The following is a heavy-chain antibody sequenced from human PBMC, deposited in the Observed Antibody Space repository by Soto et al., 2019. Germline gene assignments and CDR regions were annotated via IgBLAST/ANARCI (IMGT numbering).Heavy chain of an antibody. D-gene: IGHD3-22*01. CDR2: IYYSGST. V-gene: IGHV4-61*01. CDR3: AGSYYYDSSGYY. J-gene: IGHJ4*02. CDR1: GGSVSSGSYY. Sequence: QVQLQESGPGLVKPSETLSLTCTVSGGSVSSGSYYWSWSRQPPRKGLEWIGYIYYSGSTNYNPSLKSRVTISVDTSKNQFSLKLSSVTAADTAVYYCAGSYYYDSSGYYWGQRTLVTVSS.